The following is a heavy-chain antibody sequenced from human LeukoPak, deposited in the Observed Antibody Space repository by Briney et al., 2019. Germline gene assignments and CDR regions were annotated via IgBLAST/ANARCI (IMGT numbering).Heavy chain of an antibody. V-gene: IGHV3-48*03. CDR3: AREGGSSSWYFVY. J-gene: IGHJ4*02. CDR2: ISSSGSTI. Sequence: PGGSLRLSCAASGFTFSSYEMNWVRQAPGKGLEWVSYISSSGSTIYYADSVKGRFTISRDNAKNSLYLQMNSLRAEDTAVYYCAREGGSSSWYFVYWGQGTLVTVSS. D-gene: IGHD6-13*01. CDR1: GFTFSSYE.